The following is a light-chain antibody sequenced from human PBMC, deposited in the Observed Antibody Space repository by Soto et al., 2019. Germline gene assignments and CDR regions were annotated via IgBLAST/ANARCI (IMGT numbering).Light chain of an antibody. J-gene: IGKJ2*01. Sequence: EIVTPPSPPTLSLCTGQCATXSCRASQSVSNNLAWYQQKPGQATRLLIYGASTRATGIPDRFSGSGSGTDFTLTISRLETEDLAVYYCQQYDTSPRTFGHGTKVDIK. CDR1: QSVSNN. CDR2: GAS. CDR3: QQYDTSPRT. V-gene: IGKV3-15*01.